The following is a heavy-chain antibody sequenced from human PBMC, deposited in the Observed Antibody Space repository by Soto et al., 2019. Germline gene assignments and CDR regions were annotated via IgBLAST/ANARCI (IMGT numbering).Heavy chain of an antibody. J-gene: IGHJ4*02. Sequence: QVQLVQSGAEVKKPGSSVKVSCTTAGGTISSFPINWVRQAPGQGLEWMGGIIPSDGTAKYAEKFQGRVTITADASSSTAYMDLSSLRSEATAVYYCARSFTKSRRGGVAFDYWGQGTLLTVSP. CDR1: GGTISSFP. D-gene: IGHD3-3*01. V-gene: IGHV1-69*01. CDR3: ARSFTKSRRGGVAFDY. CDR2: IIPSDGTA.